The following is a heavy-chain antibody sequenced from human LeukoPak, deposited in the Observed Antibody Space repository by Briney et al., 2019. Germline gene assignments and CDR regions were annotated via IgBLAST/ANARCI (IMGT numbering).Heavy chain of an antibody. CDR1: GYTFTSYA. D-gene: IGHD3-22*01. V-gene: IGHV7-4-1*02. J-gene: IGHJ6*03. CDR3: ARTPLYYYDSSGYYYDRDYYYYMDV. Sequence: ASVKVSCKASGYTFTSYAMNWVRQAPGQGLEWMGWINTNTGNPTYAQGFTGRFVFSLDTSVSTAYLQISSLKAEDTAVYYCARTPLYYYDSSGYYYDRDYYYYMDVWGKGTTVTISS. CDR2: INTNTGNP.